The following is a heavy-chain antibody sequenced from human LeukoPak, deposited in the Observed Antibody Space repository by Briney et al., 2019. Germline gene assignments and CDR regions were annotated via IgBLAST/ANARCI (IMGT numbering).Heavy chain of an antibody. CDR2: ISYDGSNK. J-gene: IGHJ4*02. Sequence: GGSLRLSCAASGFTFSSYAMHWVRQAPGKGLEWVAVISYDGSNKYYVDSVKGRFTISRDNSKNTLYLQMNSLRAEDTAVYYCAKGDSLGYWGQGTLVTVSS. V-gene: IGHV3-30*04. CDR3: AKGDSLGY. CDR1: GFTFSSYA. D-gene: IGHD3-22*01.